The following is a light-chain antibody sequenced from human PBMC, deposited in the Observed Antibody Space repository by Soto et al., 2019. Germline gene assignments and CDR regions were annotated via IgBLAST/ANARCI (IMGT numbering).Light chain of an antibody. Sequence: EIVLTQSPATLSLSPGERATLSCRATESVSSYLAWYQQKPGQAPRLLIYDASNRATGIPARFSGSGSGTDFTLTIGSLEPEDFAGYYCQQRSNSRTFGQGTKVEIK. CDR3: QQRSNSRT. J-gene: IGKJ1*01. CDR2: DAS. CDR1: ESVSSY. V-gene: IGKV3-11*01.